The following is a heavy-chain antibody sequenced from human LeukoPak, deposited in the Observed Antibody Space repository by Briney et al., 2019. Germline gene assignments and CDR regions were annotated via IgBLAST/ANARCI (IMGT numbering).Heavy chain of an antibody. Sequence: PSETLSLTCTVSGGSISSSSYYWGWIRQPPGKGLEWIGSIYYSGSTYYNPSLKSRVTISVDTSKNQFSLKLSSVTAADTAVYYCARPHGTAMVNWFDPWGQGTLVTVPS. CDR1: GGSISSSSYY. CDR3: ARPHGTAMVNWFDP. D-gene: IGHD5-18*01. V-gene: IGHV4-39*01. CDR2: IYYSGST. J-gene: IGHJ5*02.